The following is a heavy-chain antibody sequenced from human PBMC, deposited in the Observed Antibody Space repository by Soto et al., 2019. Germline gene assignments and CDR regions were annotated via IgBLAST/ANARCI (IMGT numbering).Heavy chain of an antibody. CDR3: ARRCIAADWYFDL. V-gene: IGHV4-59*08. CDR1: GGSISSYY. Sequence: QVQLQESGPGLVKPSETLSLTCTVSGGSISSYYWSWIRQPPGKGLEWIGYIYYSGSTNYNPSLKIRVTIPVDPSKNQFSLKLSSVTAADTAVYYCARRCIAADWYFDLWGRGTLVTVSS. J-gene: IGHJ2*01. D-gene: IGHD6-13*01. CDR2: IYYSGST.